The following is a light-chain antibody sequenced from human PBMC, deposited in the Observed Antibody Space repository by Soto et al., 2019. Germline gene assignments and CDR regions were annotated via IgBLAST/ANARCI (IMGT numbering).Light chain of an antibody. CDR1: SSDVGGYNY. J-gene: IGLJ1*01. V-gene: IGLV2-14*01. Sequence: QSVLTQPASVSGSPGQSITISCTGTSSDVGGYNYVPWYQQHPGKAPILMIYEVTNRPSGVSNRFSGSKSGNTASLTISGLQAEDEADYYCSSYTSRITRVFGTGTKVTVL. CDR3: SSYTSRITRV. CDR2: EVT.